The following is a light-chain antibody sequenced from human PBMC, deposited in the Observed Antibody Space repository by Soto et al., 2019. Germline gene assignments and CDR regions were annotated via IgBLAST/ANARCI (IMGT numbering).Light chain of an antibody. CDR1: NRDVGSYNL. CDR3: SSDTTPSTLV. V-gene: IGLV2-14*01. Sequence: QSVLTQPASVSGSPGQSITIACTGTNRDVGSYNLVSWYQQRPGEAPKLIISEVRNRPSGISYRFTGSKSGNTASLTISGLQAEDEADYYCSSDTTPSTLVFGGGTKLTVL. CDR2: EVR. J-gene: IGLJ3*02.